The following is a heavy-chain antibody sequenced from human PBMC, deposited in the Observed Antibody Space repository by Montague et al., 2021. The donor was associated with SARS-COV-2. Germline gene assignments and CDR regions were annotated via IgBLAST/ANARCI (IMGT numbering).Heavy chain of an antibody. CDR3: ARDGDGWEVPFDF. J-gene: IGHJ4*01. D-gene: IGHD1-26*01. Sequence: CAISGDSVSRNGVAWTWIRQSPSRGLDYLGRTYYTSRWHNDQAPSVKGRLTVNPVTSKNQFSLHLNSVTPEDTAVYYCARDGDGWEVPFDFWSQGTLVTVSS. CDR1: GDSVSRNGVA. CDR2: TYYTSRWHN. V-gene: IGHV6-1*01.